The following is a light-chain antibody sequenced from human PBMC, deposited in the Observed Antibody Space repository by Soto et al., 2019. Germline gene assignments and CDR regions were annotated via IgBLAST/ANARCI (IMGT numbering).Light chain of an antibody. J-gene: IGKJ4*01. V-gene: IGKV1-39*01. CDR3: QPSYSTPLT. CDR2: AAS. CDR1: QSISSY. Sequence: DIQMTQSPSSLSASVGDRVTITCRASQSISSYLNWYQQKPGKAPKLLIYAASSLQSGVPSRFSGSGSGTDFTLTISSLQPEDCATYYCQPSYSTPLTFGGGTKVEIK.